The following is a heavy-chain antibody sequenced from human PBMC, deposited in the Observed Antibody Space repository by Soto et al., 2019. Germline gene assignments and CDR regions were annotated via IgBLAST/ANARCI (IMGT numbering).Heavy chain of an antibody. V-gene: IGHV4-30-2*01. CDR1: VGSVSSAGYS. Sequence: ASETLSFTCALSVGSVSSAGYSWSWIRQPPGGGLEWIGYVYNRGTTLYNPSLKNRLTISLDMSNNRFSLTLTSITAADTAVYYCARAQLYSGSGNYYHLMFAPWGQGTKVTVSS. J-gene: IGHJ5*02. CDR2: VYNRGTT. D-gene: IGHD3-10*01. CDR3: ARAQLYSGSGNYYHLMFAP.